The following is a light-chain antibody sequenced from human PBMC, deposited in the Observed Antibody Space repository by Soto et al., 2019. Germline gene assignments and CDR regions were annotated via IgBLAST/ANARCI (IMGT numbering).Light chain of an antibody. V-gene: IGKV1-27*01. Sequence: DIQMTQSPTSLSASVGDRVTITCRASQDIRNFVAWYQQKPGKGPKLLIYAASTLQSGVPSRFSGSGSGTDFTLSINSLQPEDVATYSCQNYSSVPVFGPWTKVEIK. J-gene: IGKJ3*01. CDR1: QDIRNF. CDR2: AAS. CDR3: QNYSSVPV.